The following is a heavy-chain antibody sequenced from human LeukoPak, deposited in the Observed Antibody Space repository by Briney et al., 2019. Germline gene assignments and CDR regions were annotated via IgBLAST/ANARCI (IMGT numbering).Heavy chain of an antibody. CDR1: GFTFSSYA. J-gene: IGHJ4*02. CDR2: ISGSGGST. D-gene: IGHD6-13*01. CDR3: ARDKGSSWSGYFDY. Sequence: GGSLRLSCAASGFTFSSYAMGWVRQFPGKGLEWVSAISGSGGSTYYADSVKGRFTISRDNSKNTLYLQMNSLRAEDTAVYYCARDKGSSWSGYFDYWGQGTLVTVSS. V-gene: IGHV3-23*01.